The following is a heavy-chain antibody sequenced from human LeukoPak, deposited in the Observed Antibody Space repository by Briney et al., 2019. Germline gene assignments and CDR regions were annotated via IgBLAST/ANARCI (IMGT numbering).Heavy chain of an antibody. CDR1: GGSISSYY. Sequence: PSETLSLTCTVSGGSISSYYWSWIRQPPGKGLEWIGYIYYSGSTNYNPSLKSRVTISVDTSKNQFSLKLRSVTAADTAVYYCARGVNWFDPWGQGTLVTVSS. V-gene: IGHV4-59*01. J-gene: IGHJ5*02. CDR2: IYYSGST. D-gene: IGHD3-16*01. CDR3: ARGVNWFDP.